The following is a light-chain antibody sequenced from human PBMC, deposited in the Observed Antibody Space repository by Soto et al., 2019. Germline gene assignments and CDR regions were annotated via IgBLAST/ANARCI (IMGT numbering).Light chain of an antibody. V-gene: IGKV3-20*01. J-gene: IGKJ1*01. Sequence: EIVLTQSPATLSLSPGERATLSCRTSQSVSSNYLAWYQQKPGQAPRLLIYGASSRATGIPVRFTGSGSGTDFTLTISRVEPEDFAVYYCQQFTSSPEWTFGQGTKVDIK. CDR3: QQFTSSPEWT. CDR2: GAS. CDR1: QSVSSNY.